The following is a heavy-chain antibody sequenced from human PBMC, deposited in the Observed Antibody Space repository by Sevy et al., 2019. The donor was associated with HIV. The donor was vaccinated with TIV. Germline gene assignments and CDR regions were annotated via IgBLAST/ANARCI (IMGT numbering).Heavy chain of an antibody. CDR1: GFTFSIYS. Sequence: GGSLRLSCAASGFTFSIYSMTWVRQAPGKGLEWVAVISNEGSKKYYADSVKGRFTISRDNSKNTLYLQLNSLRVEDTAVYHCAKDWLYSNYDLDFYGMDIWGQGTTVTVSS. V-gene: IGHV3-30*18. CDR2: ISNEGSKK. CDR3: AKDWLYSNYDLDFYGMDI. J-gene: IGHJ6*02. D-gene: IGHD4-4*01.